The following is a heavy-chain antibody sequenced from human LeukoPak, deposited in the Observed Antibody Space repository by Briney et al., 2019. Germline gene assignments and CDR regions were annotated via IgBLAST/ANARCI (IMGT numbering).Heavy chain of an antibody. V-gene: IGHV3-74*01. CDR3: ARDGDSTVDFDY. D-gene: IGHD4-23*01. Sequence: GGSLRLSCVASGFIFSNYWMHGFRQAQGKGLGWVSRSSSDGSSTVYADSVEGRFTISRDNAKNTLYLQMNSLRAEDTALYYCARDGDSTVDFDYWGQGTLVSVSS. CDR1: GFIFSNYW. J-gene: IGHJ4*02. CDR2: SSSDGSST.